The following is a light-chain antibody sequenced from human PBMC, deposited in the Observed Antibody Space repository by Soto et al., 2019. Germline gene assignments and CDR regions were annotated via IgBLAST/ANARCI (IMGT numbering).Light chain of an antibody. V-gene: IGLV2-14*03. CDR3: SSYSCTITRRL. J-gene: IGLJ1*01. CDR1: SNDIGGYNY. CDR2: DVT. Sequence: QSALTQPASVSGSPGQSITIPCTGTSNDIGGYNYVSWYQQFPGKAPKLIIYDVTNRPSGVSFRFSGSKSGNTASLTISGLQAEDEAGYHCSSYSCTITRRLFGAGTKVTVL.